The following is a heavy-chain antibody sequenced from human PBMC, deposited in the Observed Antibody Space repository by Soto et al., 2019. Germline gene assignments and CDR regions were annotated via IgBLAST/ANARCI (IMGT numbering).Heavy chain of an antibody. Sequence: QVQLVESGGGVVQPGRSLRLSCAASGFTFSSYAMHWVRQAPGKGLEWVAVISYDGSNKYYADSVKGRFTISRDNSKNTLYLQMNSLRAEDPAVYYCAKPWFGEYYFDYWGQGTLVTVSS. CDR1: GFTFSSYA. V-gene: IGHV3-30-3*02. D-gene: IGHD3-10*01. CDR2: ISYDGSNK. CDR3: AKPWFGEYYFDY. J-gene: IGHJ4*02.